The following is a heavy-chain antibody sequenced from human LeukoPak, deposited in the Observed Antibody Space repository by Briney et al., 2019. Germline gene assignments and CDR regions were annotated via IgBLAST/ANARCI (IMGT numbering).Heavy chain of an antibody. CDR2: IYTSGST. J-gene: IGHJ4*02. D-gene: IGHD3-16*01. CDR1: GGPISSYY. CDR3: ARDRYDYVPGAYFDY. Sequence: SETLSLTCTVSGGPISSYYWSWIRQPAGKGLEWIGRIYTSGSTNYNPSLKGRVTMSVDTSKNQFSLKLSSVTAADTAVYYCARDRYDYVPGAYFDYWGQGTLVTVSS. V-gene: IGHV4-4*07.